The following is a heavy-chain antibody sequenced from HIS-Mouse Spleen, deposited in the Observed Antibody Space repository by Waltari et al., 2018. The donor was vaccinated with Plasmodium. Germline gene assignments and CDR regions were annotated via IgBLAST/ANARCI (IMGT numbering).Heavy chain of an antibody. CDR3: ASGYYDSSTLYYLDY. V-gene: IGHV4-38-2*02. J-gene: IGHJ4*02. Sequence: QVQLQESGPGLVKPSETLSLTCTVSGYSISRGYYWGWIRQPPGKGLEWIGDIYHRGITYYNPSLKSRVPRSVDQSKNQVALKLSSVTAADTAVYYCASGYYDSSTLYYLDYWGQGTLVTVSS. D-gene: IGHD3-22*01. CDR2: IYHRGIT. CDR1: GYSISRGYY.